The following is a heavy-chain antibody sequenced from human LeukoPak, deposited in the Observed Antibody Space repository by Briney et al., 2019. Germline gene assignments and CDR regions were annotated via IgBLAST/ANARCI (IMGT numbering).Heavy chain of an antibody. J-gene: IGHJ4*02. CDR2: IYYSGST. Sequence: SETLSLTCTVSGVSISSNYWSWIRQPPGKGLEWIGSIYYSGSTYYNPSLKSRVTISVDTSKNQFSLKLSSVTAADTAVYYCARDYGSGYDSLFHFGYWGQGTLSPSPQ. D-gene: IGHD5-12*01. CDR1: GVSISSNY. V-gene: IGHV4-39*07. CDR3: ARDYGSGYDSLFHFGY.